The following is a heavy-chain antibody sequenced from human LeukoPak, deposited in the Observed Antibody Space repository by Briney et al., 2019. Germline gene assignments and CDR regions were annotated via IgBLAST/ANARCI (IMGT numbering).Heavy chain of an antibody. Sequence: PSETLSLTCGVSSGSISSGHWWTWVRQPPGKGLEWIGERHHGGTINYNPSLKSRITISLDTAKNQFSLTLTSVAAADTAVYYCAASSGWWRLDSWGQGTLVTVSS. D-gene: IGHD6-19*01. CDR3: AASSGWWRLDS. CDR1: SGSISSGHW. J-gene: IGHJ4*02. V-gene: IGHV4/OR15-8*01. CDR2: RHHGGTI.